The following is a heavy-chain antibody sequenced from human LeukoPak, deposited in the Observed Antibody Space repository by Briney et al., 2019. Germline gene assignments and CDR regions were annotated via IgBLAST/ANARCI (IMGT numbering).Heavy chain of an antibody. CDR3: AREDSGSYRD. CDR2: IYYSGST. V-gene: IGHV4-59*11. J-gene: IGHJ4*02. CDR1: GGPISSHY. D-gene: IGHD1-26*01. Sequence: SETLSLTCTVSGGPISSHYWSWIRQAPGKGLEWIGYIYYSGSTNYNPSLKSRVTISVDTSKNQFSLKLSPVTAADTAVYYCAREDSGSYRDWGQGTLVTVSS.